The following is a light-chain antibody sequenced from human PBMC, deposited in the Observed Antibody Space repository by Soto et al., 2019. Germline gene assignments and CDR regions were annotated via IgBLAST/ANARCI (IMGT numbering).Light chain of an antibody. CDR1: SSDVGGYSY. Sequence: QSALTQPASVSGSPGQSITISCTGTSSDVGGYSYVSWYQQHPGKAPKLMIYDVSNRPSGVSSRFSGSKSGNTASLTISGLHAEDEADFYCSSYTSSSVVVFGGGTKLTVL. V-gene: IGLV2-14*01. J-gene: IGLJ2*01. CDR2: DVS. CDR3: SSYTSSSVVV.